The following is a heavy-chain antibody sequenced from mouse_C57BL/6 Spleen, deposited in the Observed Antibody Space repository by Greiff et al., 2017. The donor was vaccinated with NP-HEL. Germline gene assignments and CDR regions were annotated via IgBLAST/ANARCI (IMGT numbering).Heavy chain of an antibody. Sequence: VQLQQSGPELVKPGASVKISCKASGYAFSSSWMNWVKQRPGKGLEWIGRIYPGDGDTNYNGKFKGKATLTADKSSSTAYMQLSSLTSEDSAVYFCASDYSNYVWFAYWGQGTLVTVSA. V-gene: IGHV1-82*01. CDR3: ASDYSNYVWFAY. CDR2: IYPGDGDT. CDR1: GYAFSSSW. J-gene: IGHJ3*01. D-gene: IGHD2-5*01.